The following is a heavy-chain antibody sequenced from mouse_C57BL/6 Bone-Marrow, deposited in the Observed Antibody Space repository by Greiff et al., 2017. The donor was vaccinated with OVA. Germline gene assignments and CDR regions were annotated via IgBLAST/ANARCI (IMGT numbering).Heavy chain of an antibody. Sequence: QVQLQQSGAELVKPGASVKISCKASGYAFSSYWMNWVKQRPGKGLEWIGQIYPGDGDTNYNGKFKGKATLTADKSSSTAYMQLSSLTSEDSAVYFCARRGTTSRAWFAYWGQGTLVTVSA. CDR2: IYPGDGDT. D-gene: IGHD1-1*01. CDR3: ARRGTTSRAWFAY. CDR1: GYAFSSYW. V-gene: IGHV1-80*01. J-gene: IGHJ3*01.